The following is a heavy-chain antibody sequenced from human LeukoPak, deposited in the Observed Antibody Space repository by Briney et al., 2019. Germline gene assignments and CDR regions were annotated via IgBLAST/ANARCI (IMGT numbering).Heavy chain of an antibody. CDR1: GFTFSSYP. CDR3: AARPRMPPRFDY. CDR2: ISNGGGSA. J-gene: IGHJ4*02. D-gene: IGHD1-14*01. V-gene: IGHV3-23*01. Sequence: GGSLRLSCAGSGFTFSSYPMSWVRQAPGKGLQWVSAISNGGGSAYYAGSVKGRFTISRDNSKSTLYLQMNSLRAEDTAIYYCAARPRMPPRFDYWGQGALVTVSS.